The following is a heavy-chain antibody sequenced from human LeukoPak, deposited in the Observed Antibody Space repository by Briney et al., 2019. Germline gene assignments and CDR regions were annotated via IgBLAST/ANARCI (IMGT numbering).Heavy chain of an antibody. Sequence: SETLSLTCTVSGGSISSYYWSWIRQPAGKGLEWIGRIYTSGSTNYNPSLKSRVNMSVDTSKHQFSLKLSSVTAADTAVYYCARDSSYCSGGSCYSHYYYMDVWGKGTTVTVSS. CDR2: IYTSGST. V-gene: IGHV4-4*07. CDR3: ARDSSYCSGGSCYSHYYYMDV. CDR1: GGSISSYY. J-gene: IGHJ6*03. D-gene: IGHD2-15*01.